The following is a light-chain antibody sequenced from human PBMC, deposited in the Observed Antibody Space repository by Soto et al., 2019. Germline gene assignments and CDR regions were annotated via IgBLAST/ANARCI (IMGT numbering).Light chain of an antibody. V-gene: IGLV2-14*01. CDR1: SSDIGGSNY. CDR3: SSYTTTATN. CDR2: EVS. J-gene: IGLJ2*01. Sequence: QSVLTQPASVSGSPGQSITISCTGTSSDIGGSNYVSWHQQHPGKAPKVVISEVSNRPSGVSHRFSGSKSGNTASLTISGLKADDEAAYYCSSYTTTATNFGGGTKLT.